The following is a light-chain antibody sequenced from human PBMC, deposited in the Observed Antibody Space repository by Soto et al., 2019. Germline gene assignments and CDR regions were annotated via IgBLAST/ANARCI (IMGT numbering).Light chain of an antibody. CDR1: QDISNY. CDR2: DAS. Sequence: DIQMTQSPSSLSASVGDRVTITCQASQDISNYLNWYQQKPGKAPKLLIYDASNLETGVPSRFSGSGSGTDFTFYISSMQPEDIATYYCQQYDNPSLTFGGGTKVEIK. J-gene: IGKJ4*01. CDR3: QQYDNPSLT. V-gene: IGKV1-33*01.